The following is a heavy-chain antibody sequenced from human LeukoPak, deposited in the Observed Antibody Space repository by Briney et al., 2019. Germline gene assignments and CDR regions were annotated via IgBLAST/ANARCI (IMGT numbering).Heavy chain of an antibody. CDR2: IYYSGST. V-gene: IGHV4-59*01. J-gene: IGHJ4*02. CDR3: ARVRRDGYPS. CDR1: GGSISSYY. Sequence: SETLSLTCPVSGGSISSYYWSWIRQPPGKGLEWIGYIYYSGSTNYNPSLKSRVTISVDTSKNQFSLKLSSVTAADTAVYYCARVRRDGYPSWGQGTLVTVSS. D-gene: IGHD5-24*01.